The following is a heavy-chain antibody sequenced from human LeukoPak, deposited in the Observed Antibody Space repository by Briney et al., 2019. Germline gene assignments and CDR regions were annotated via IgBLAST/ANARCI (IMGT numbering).Heavy chain of an antibody. Sequence: SETLSLTCAVSGGSISRGGYSWSWIRQPPGKGLEWIGYIYHSGSTYYNPSLKSRVTISVDRSKNQFSLKLSSVTAADTAVYYCARTDSSGSFDYWGQGTLVTVSS. CDR1: GGSISRGGYS. V-gene: IGHV4-30-2*01. J-gene: IGHJ4*02. CDR3: ARTDSSGSFDY. CDR2: IYHSGST. D-gene: IGHD3-22*01.